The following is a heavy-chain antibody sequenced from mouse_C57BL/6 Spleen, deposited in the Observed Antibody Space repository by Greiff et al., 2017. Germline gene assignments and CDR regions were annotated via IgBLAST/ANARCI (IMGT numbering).Heavy chain of an antibody. J-gene: IGHJ2*01. CDR2: INPNNGGT. CDR3: ARWGGSRAYYFDY. V-gene: IGHV1-18*01. CDR1: GYTFTDYN. D-gene: IGHD1-1*01. Sequence: DVKLQESGPELVKPGASVKIPCKASGYTFTDYNMDWVKQSHGKSLEWIGDINPNNGGTIYNQKFKGKATLTVDKSSSTAYMELRSLTSEDTAVYYCARWGGSRAYYFDYWGQGTTLTVSS.